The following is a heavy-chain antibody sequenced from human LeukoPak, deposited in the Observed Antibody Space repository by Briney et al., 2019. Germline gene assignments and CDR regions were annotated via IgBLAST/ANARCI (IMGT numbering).Heavy chain of an antibody. CDR3: ATRSGCSYGGLLDY. J-gene: IGHJ4*02. D-gene: IGHD5-18*01. Sequence: SETLSLTCTVSGGSISSSSYYWGWIRQPPGKGLEWIGEIYHSGSTNYNPSLKSRVTISVDKSKNQFSLKLSSVTAADTAVYYCATRSGCSYGGLLDYWGQGTLVTVSS. CDR1: GGSISSSSYY. CDR2: IYHSGST. V-gene: IGHV4-39*07.